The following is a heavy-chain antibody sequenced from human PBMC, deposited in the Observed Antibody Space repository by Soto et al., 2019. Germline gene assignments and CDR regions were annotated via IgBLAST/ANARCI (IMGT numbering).Heavy chain of an antibody. D-gene: IGHD6-19*01. J-gene: IGHJ6*02. CDR1: GYTFTSYD. Sequence: ASVKVSCKASGYTFTSYDINWVRQATGQGLEWMGWMNPNSGNTGYAQKFQGRVTMTRNTSIITAYMELSSLRSEDTAVYYCATCIVLCKYSSGWYGSYYYYGMDVWGQGTTVTVSS. CDR2: MNPNSGNT. V-gene: IGHV1-8*01. CDR3: ATCIVLCKYSSGWYGSYYYYGMDV.